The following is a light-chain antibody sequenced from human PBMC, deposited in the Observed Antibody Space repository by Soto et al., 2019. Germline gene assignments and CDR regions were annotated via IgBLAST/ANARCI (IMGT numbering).Light chain of an antibody. CDR2: GAS. J-gene: IGKJ3*01. Sequence: EIVLTQSPGTLSLSPGEGATLSCRASQSISSSYLAWYQQKPGQAPRLLIYGASSRATGIPDRFSGSGSGTDFTLTISRLEPEDFAVYYCQQYGSSPRFTFGPGTKVDI. CDR1: QSISSSY. CDR3: QQYGSSPRFT. V-gene: IGKV3-20*01.